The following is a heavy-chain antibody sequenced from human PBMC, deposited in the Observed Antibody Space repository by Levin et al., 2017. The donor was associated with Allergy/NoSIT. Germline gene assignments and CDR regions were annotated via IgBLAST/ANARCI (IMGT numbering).Heavy chain of an antibody. J-gene: IGHJ4*02. CDR2: IWYDGRKK. V-gene: IGHV3-33*01. CDR1: GFTFTSYA. D-gene: IGHD2-21*02. CDR3: ARDRTAYSGDWYPSALDY. Sequence: LSLTCAASGFTFTSYAMHWVRQAPGKGLEWVAVIWYDGRKKYYVDSVKGRFTVSRDNSKNTLYLQMNSLRAEDTAVYYCARDRTAYSGDWYPSALDYWGQGTLVTVSS.